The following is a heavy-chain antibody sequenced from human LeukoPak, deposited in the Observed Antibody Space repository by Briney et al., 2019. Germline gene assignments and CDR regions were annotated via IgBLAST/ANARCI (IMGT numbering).Heavy chain of an antibody. D-gene: IGHD5-18*01. CDR2: IIPILGIA. CDR3: ARGRGYSYGYLSGRFDY. J-gene: IGHJ4*02. CDR1: GGTFSSYA. V-gene: IGHV1-69*04. Sequence: SVKVSCKASGGTFSSYAISWVRQAPGQGLEWMGRIIPILGIANYAQKFQGRVTITADKSTSTAYIELSSLRSEDTAVYYCARGRGYSYGYLSGRFDYWGQGTLVTVSS.